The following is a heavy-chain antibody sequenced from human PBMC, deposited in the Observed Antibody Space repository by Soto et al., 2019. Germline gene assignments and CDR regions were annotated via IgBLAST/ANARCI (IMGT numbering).Heavy chain of an antibody. D-gene: IGHD2-15*01. CDR3: ASVVGALGHWFDP. J-gene: IGHJ5*02. V-gene: IGHV1-18*01. CDR1: GYTFTSYT. CDR2: ISPYNGNT. Sequence: QVQLVQSGAEVKEPGASVKVSCKASGYTFTSYTISWVRQAPGQGLEWMGRISPYNGNTNYAPKLQGRVTMTTDTATSIAYMALRSLRSDDPAVYYCASVVGALGHWFDPWGQGTLVTVSS.